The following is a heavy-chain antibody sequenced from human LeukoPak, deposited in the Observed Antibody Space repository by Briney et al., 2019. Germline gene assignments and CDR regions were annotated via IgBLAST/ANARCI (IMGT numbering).Heavy chain of an antibody. CDR3: ARQPKTSLYYYDSSGYPDY. D-gene: IGHD3-22*01. CDR2: IYPAGSDT. CDR1: GCSITSYW. Sequence: GAALQISCNASGCSITSYWIGCVRQMPAKGLEWRGIIYPAGSDTRYSPSFQSQVTISADKSISTAYLQWSSLKASDTAMYYCARQPKTSLYYYDSSGYPDYWGQGTLVTVSS. J-gene: IGHJ4*02. V-gene: IGHV5-51*01.